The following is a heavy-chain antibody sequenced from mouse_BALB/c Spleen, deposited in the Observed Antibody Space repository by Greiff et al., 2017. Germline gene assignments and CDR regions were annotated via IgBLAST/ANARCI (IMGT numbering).Heavy chain of an antibody. CDR1: GYSFTDYW. Sequence: VQLQQSGAELVMPGASVKMSCKASGYSFTDYWMYWVKQRLGQGLEWIGAIDTSDSFTSYNQKFKGKATLTVDESSSTAYMQLSSLTSEDSAVYYYATRDRYVRDYAMDYWGQGTSVTVSS. CDR2: IDTSDSFT. J-gene: IGHJ4*01. V-gene: IGHV1-69*01. D-gene: IGHD2-14*01. CDR3: ATRDRYVRDYAMDY.